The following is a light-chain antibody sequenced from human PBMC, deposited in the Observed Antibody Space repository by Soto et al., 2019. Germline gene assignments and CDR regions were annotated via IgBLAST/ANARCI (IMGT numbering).Light chain of an antibody. V-gene: IGKV1-12*01. CDR2: TGS. CDR3: QQTLSFPPT. CDR1: QAIDSW. J-gene: IGKJ1*01. Sequence: DIQMTQSPSSVSASVGDRVTITCRASQAIDSWLAWNQQKPGEAPKLLIFTGSLLHSGVTPRFSGSGSGTDFTLTISSLQPEDFATYYCQQTLSFPPTFGQPTKVE.